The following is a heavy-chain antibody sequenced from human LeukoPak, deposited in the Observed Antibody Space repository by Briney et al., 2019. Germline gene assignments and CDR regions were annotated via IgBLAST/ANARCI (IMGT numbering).Heavy chain of an antibody. V-gene: IGHV4-59*01. D-gene: IGHD6-19*01. CDR3: ARGPIAVAGIGSDAFDI. J-gene: IGHJ3*02. CDR1: GGSINSYS. Sequence: SETLSLTCTVSGGSINSYSWSWIRQPPGKGLEWIGYIYYSGSTNYNPSLKSRVTISVDTSKNQFSLKLSSVTAADTAVYYCARGPIAVAGIGSDAFDIWGQGTMVTVSS. CDR2: IYYSGST.